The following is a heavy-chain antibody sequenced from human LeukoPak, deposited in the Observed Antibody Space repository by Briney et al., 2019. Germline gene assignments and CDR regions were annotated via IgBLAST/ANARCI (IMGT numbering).Heavy chain of an antibody. Sequence: SETVSLTCTVSGGSISSSGYYWVWIRQPPGKGLEWIGIIYYSRSTYYSPSLKSRVTISVDTSRNQISLELSSVTAADTAVYYCAAAMVLNWFDPWGQGTPVTVS. CDR3: AAAMVLNWFDP. D-gene: IGHD5-18*01. V-gene: IGHV4-39*01. CDR1: GGSISSSGYY. CDR2: IYYSRST. J-gene: IGHJ5*02.